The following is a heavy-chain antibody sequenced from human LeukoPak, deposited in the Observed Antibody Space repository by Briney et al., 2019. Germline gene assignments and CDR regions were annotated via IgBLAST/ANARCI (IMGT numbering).Heavy chain of an antibody. D-gene: IGHD2-2*01. CDR3: ARVRWSDCSSTSCYLEP. Sequence: GGSLRLSCAASGFTFSSYAMSWVRQAPGKGLEWVSAISSSSSYIYYADSVKGRFTISRDNAKNSLYLQMNSLRAEDTAVYYCARVRWSDCSSTSCYLEPWGQGTLVTVSS. CDR2: ISSSSSYI. CDR1: GFTFSSYA. V-gene: IGHV3-21*01. J-gene: IGHJ5*02.